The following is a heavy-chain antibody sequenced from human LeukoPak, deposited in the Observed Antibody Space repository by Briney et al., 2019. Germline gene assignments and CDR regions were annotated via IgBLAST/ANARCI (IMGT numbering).Heavy chain of an antibody. CDR1: GFTFSSYW. J-gene: IGHJ6*02. CDR2: INSDGSST. V-gene: IGHV3-74*01. CDR3: ASWYDSSGSRHPFYYYYYGMDV. Sequence: PGGSLRLSCAASGFTFSSYWMHWVRQAPGKGLVWVSRINSDGSSTSYADSVKGRFTISRDNAKNTLYLQMNSLRAEDMAVYYCASWYDSSGSRHPFYYYYYGMDVWGQGTTVTVSS. D-gene: IGHD3-22*01.